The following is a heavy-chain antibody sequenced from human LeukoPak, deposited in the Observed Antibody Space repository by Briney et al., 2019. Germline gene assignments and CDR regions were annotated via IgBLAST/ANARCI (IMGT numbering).Heavy chain of an antibody. Sequence: SETLSLTCTVSGGSITTYYWAWVQQCAGKGLEWIGRIYPSGNTAYNPSLSSRVTMSADTSKNQFSLRLSSVTAADTAIYYCAKEGKSGYYYFDSWGQGTLVAVSS. V-gene: IGHV4-4*07. D-gene: IGHD3-22*01. CDR1: GGSITTYY. CDR3: AKEGKSGYYYFDS. CDR2: IYPSGNT. J-gene: IGHJ4*02.